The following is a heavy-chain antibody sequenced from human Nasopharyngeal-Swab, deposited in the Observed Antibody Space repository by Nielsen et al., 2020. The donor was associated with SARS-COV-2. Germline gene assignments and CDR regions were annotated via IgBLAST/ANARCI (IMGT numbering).Heavy chain of an antibody. CDR2: ISPDGGQK. CDR3: ARDAPAHYGAFY. J-gene: IGHJ4*02. D-gene: IGHD4-17*01. CDR1: GFTFSDAW. V-gene: IGHV3-7*05. Sequence: GESLKISCAASGFTFSDAWMNWARQAPGKGLEWVANISPDGGQKYYADSVKGRFTISRDNAKNSLYLQMDSLRAEDTAVYYCARDAPAHYGAFYWGRGTLVTVSS.